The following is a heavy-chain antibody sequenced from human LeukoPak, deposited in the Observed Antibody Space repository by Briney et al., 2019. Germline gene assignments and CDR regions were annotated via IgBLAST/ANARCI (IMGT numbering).Heavy chain of an antibody. CDR1: GFTFSSYS. V-gene: IGHV3-21*01. CDR2: ISXSSSYI. Sequence: GGSLRLSCAASGFTFSSYSMNWVRQAPGKGLEWVSSISXSSSYIYYADSVKGRFTISRDNAKNSLHLQMNSLRAEDTAVYYCARASATLTGAFRSDAFDIWGQGTMVTVSS. CDR3: ARASATLTGAFRSDAFDI. J-gene: IGHJ3*02. D-gene: IGHD7-27*01.